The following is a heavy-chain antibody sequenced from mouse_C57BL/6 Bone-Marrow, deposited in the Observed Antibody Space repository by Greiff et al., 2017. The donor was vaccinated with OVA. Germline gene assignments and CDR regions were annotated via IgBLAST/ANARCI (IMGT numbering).Heavy chain of an antibody. D-gene: IGHD1-1*01. V-gene: IGHV1-26*01. Sequence: EVQLQQSGPELVKPGASVKISCKASGYTFTDYYMNWVKQSHGKSLEWIGDINPNNGGTSYNQKFKGKATLTVDKSSSTAYMELRSLTSEDSAVYYCARLGYGLDYWGQGTTLTVSS. J-gene: IGHJ2*01. CDR1: GYTFTDYY. CDR3: ARLGYGLDY. CDR2: INPNNGGT.